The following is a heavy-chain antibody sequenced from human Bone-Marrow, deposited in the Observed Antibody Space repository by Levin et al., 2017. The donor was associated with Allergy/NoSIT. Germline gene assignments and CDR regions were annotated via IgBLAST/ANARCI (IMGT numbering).Heavy chain of an antibody. CDR3: ARVPGGYCSGGTCYSFHMDV. CDR1: GYTFTSYG. V-gene: IGHV1-18*01. J-gene: IGHJ6*03. CDR2: ISADNGDT. Sequence: ASVKVSCKSSGYTFTSYGISWVRQAPGQGLEWVGWISADNGDTNFAQKLQGRITMTTDTSTSTAYMELRSLRFDDPAVYYCARVPGGYCSGGTCYSFHMDVWGKGTTVTVSS. D-gene: IGHD2-15*01.